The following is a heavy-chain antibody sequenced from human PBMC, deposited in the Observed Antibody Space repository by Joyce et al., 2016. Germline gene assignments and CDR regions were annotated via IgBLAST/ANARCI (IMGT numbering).Heavy chain of an antibody. J-gene: IGHJ6*03. CDR3: AKRGLTSMSGYSYYYMDV. V-gene: IGHV3-23*01. CDR2: MSGIGDTT. CDR1: GFPFIIFA. Sequence: EVQLLESGGGLVQLGGSLRLSCAASGFPFIIFAMTWDRRFPGRGMEWVSSMSGIGDTTYYADSVRGRCIFSGDNSKNMLYLQMHSLRAEDTAVYYCAKRGLTSMSGYSYYYMDVWGKGTTVTVSS. D-gene: IGHD3-10*01.